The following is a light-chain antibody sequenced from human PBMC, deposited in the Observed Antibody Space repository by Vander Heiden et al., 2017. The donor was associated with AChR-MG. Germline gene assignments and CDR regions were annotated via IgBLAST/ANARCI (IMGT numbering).Light chain of an antibody. V-gene: IGLV2-14*03. Sequence: QSALTPPASVSASPGQAITIPCSGTGSDVGAYNQVSWYQRHPGKAPKLMIFGVTNRPSGVSNRFSGSKSGNTASLTISGLQAEDEADYYCSSYTSSTTLVVFGGGTKLTVL. CDR2: GVT. J-gene: IGLJ2*01. CDR1: GSDVGAYNQ. CDR3: SSYTSSTTLVV.